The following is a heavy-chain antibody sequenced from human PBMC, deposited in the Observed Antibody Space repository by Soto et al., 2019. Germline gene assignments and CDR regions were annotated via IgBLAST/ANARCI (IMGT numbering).Heavy chain of an antibody. CDR2: ISYDGSIK. CDR3: ARSTYYDRSGFMGGHGLDV. D-gene: IGHD3-22*01. V-gene: IGHV3-30-3*01. CDR1: GFTFSTYA. Sequence: PGGSLRLSCAASGFTFSTYAMHWVRQAPGKGLEWVAVISYDGSIKYYGDSVEGRFTISRDNSKNTVYLQMNSLRVEDTAVYYCARSTYYDRSGFMGGHGLDVWGQGTMVTVSS. J-gene: IGHJ6*02.